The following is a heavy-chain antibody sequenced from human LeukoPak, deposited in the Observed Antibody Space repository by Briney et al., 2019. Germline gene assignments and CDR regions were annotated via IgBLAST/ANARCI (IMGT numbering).Heavy chain of an antibody. J-gene: IGHJ3*01. Sequence: GASVKVSCKASGYTFTNYAMNWVRQAPGQGPEWMGWINTNSGNPTYAQGFTGRFVFSLDTSVSTAYLQISSLKAEDTAVYYCAKGGYYTSASDAFDFWGQGTLVSVSS. V-gene: IGHV7-4-1*02. CDR2: INTNSGNP. CDR3: AKGGYYTSASDAFDF. CDR1: GYTFTNYA. D-gene: IGHD3-22*01.